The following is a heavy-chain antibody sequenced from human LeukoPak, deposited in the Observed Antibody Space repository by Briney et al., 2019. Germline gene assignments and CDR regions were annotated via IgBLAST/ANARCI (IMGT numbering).Heavy chain of an antibody. CDR3: ARTATTPDY. J-gene: IGHJ4*02. V-gene: IGHV4-39*01. Sequence: SETLTLPCTVSGGPISSSSDFWGSIRQPPGKGLEWIGSIYYSGSTYYNPSLKSRVTISVDTSKNQFSLKLSSVTAADTAVYYCARTATTPDYWGQGTLVTVSS. D-gene: IGHD5-12*01. CDR2: IYYSGST. CDR1: GGPISSSSDF.